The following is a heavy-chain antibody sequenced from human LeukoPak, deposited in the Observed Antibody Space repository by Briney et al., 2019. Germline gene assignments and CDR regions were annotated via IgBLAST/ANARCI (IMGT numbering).Heavy chain of an antibody. J-gene: IGHJ4*02. CDR2: ISSSSSYI. D-gene: IGHD4-17*01. CDR1: GFTFSSYS. Sequence: GGSLRLSCAASGFTFSSYSMNWVRQAPGKGPEWVSSISSSSSYIYYADSVKGRFTISRDNAKNSLYLQMNSLRAEDTAVYYCARDPYYGDYFDYWGQGTLVTVSS. V-gene: IGHV3-21*01. CDR3: ARDPYYGDYFDY.